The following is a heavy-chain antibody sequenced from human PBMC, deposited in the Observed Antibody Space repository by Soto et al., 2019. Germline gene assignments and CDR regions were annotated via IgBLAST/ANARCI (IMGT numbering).Heavy chain of an antibody. CDR3: ARAAMHGIRWCFWFYF. V-gene: IGHV1-69*01. Sequence: QVQLVQSWSEVKMPGSSVKVSCKTSGGTFSRHAINWVRQAPGQGLEWMGGIIPLFGTTNYAQKFRGRVTISADESTSTAYMALSSLTYEDAVVYYCARAAMHGIRWCFWFYFWGQGTLVPGSS. CDR1: GGTFSRHA. D-gene: IGHD2-8*01. J-gene: IGHJ5*01. CDR2: IIPLFGTT.